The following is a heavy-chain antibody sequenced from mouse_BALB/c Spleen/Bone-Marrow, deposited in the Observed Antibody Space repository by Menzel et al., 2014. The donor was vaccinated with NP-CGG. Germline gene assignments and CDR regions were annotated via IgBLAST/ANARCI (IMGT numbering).Heavy chain of an antibody. D-gene: IGHD3-3*01. Sequence: VQLQQSGPELVKPGTLVKISCKAYGYSFTDYDINWVKQRPGQGLEWIGWIYPGDGSTKYNEKFKGKATLTADRSSSTAYMQLSSLTSESSAVYFCARGGIGRSLDYWGQGTSVTFSS. CDR3: ARGGIGRSLDY. V-gene: IGHV1S56*01. CDR1: GYSFTDYD. J-gene: IGHJ4*01. CDR2: IYPGDGST.